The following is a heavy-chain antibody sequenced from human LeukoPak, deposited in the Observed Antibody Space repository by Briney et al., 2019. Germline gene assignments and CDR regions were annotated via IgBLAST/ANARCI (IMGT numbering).Heavy chain of an antibody. Sequence: GGSLRLSCAASGFTFSSYAMSWVRQAPGKGLELVSAISGSGGSTYYADSVKGRFTISRDNSKNTLYLQMNSLRAEDTAVYYCAGDHLSGSYYRDSWGQGTLVTVS. J-gene: IGHJ4*02. CDR2: ISGSGGST. V-gene: IGHV3-23*01. CDR1: GFTFSSYA. D-gene: IGHD1-26*01. CDR3: AGDHLSGSYYRDS.